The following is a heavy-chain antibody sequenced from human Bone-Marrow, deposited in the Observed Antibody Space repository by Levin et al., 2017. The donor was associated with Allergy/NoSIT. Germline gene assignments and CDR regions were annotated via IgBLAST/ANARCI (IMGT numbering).Heavy chain of an antibody. CDR3: AKRDHDSSGR. V-gene: IGHV3-23*01. D-gene: IGHD3-22*01. Sequence: SCAASGFTFSHYAMDWVRQAPGKGLEWVSAIIGSGGSTYYADSVKGRFTISRDNSKNTLYLQMNSLRAEDTAVYYCAKRDHDSSGRWGQGTLVTVSS. J-gene: IGHJ4*02. CDR1: GFTFSHYA. CDR2: IIGSGGST.